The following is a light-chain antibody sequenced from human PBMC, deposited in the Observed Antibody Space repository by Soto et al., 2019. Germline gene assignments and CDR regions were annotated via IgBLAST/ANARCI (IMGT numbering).Light chain of an antibody. CDR1: SSDVGTYNP. J-gene: IGLJ1*01. CDR3: CSYAGGSALYV. Sequence: QSALTQPASVSGSPGQSITISCTGTSSDVGTYNPVSWYQQYPGKAPKLILYEVNKRPSGVSNRFSGSKSGNSASLTISGLQAEDETVYYCCSYAGGSALYVFGTGTKVTVL. CDR2: EVN. V-gene: IGLV2-23*02.